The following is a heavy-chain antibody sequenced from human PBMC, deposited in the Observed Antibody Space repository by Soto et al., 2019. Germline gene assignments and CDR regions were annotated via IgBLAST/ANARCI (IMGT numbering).Heavy chain of an antibody. J-gene: IGHJ5*02. D-gene: IGHD4-4*01. CDR3: ATSYRGHAATITVGLDP. Sequence: QVQLVQSGAEVKKPGASVKVSCKASGYNFTTLSVHWVRQAPGQRLEWMGWINTANGNTKYSKKIQGRVTITRDTSASTAYMELSSLTSEDTAVYYCATSYRGHAATITVGLDPWGQGTVVTVSS. V-gene: IGHV1-3*04. CDR1: GYNFTTLS. CDR2: INTANGNT.